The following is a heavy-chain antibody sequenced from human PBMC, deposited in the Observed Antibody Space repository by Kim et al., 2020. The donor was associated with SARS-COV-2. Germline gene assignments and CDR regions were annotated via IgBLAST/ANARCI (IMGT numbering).Heavy chain of an antibody. CDR2: ISSSTIYI. J-gene: IGHJ4*02. V-gene: IGHV3-21*01. CDR1: GFTFSSYT. D-gene: IGHD5-12*01. CDR3: ARVAVGGYNSGDY. Sequence: GGSLRLSCAASGFTFSSYTMNWVRQAPGKGLEWVSSISSSTIYIYYADSVKGRFTISRDNAKNSLYLQMNSLRAEDTAVYYCARVAVGGYNSGDYWGQGTLVTVSS.